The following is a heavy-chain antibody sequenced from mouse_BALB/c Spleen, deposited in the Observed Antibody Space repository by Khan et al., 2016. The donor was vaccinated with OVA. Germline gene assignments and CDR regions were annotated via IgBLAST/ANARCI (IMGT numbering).Heavy chain of an antibody. J-gene: IGHJ3*01. CDR1: GYSFTDYT. CDR2: INPYNAVT. Sequence: VQLKQSGPELVKPGASMKISCKASGYSFTDYTMNWVKQSHGKNLEWIGLINPYNAVTNYNQTFKGKATLTVDKSSNTAYMELLSLTSEDSAVYYCTWSGYAGFAYWGQGTLVIVSA. CDR3: TWSGYAGFAY. D-gene: IGHD1-3*01. V-gene: IGHV1-18*01.